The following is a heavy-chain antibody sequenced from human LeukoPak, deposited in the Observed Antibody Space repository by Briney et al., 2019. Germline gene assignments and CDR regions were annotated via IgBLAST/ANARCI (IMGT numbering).Heavy chain of an antibody. D-gene: IGHD1-14*01. CDR1: GFTFSSYS. J-gene: IGHJ6*03. CDR2: ISSSSSYI. Sequence: GGSLRLSCAASGFTFSSYSMNWVRQAPGKGLEWVSSISSSSSYIYYADSVKGRFTISRDNAKNSLYLQMNSLRAEDTAVYYCARGPNPYYYYYMDVWGKGTTVTVSS. V-gene: IGHV3-21*01. CDR3: ARGPNPYYYYYMDV.